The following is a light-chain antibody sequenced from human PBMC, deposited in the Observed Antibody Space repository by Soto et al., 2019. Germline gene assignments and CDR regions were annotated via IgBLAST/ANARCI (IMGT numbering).Light chain of an antibody. CDR3: CSYAGSSTSFYV. Sequence: QSALTQPASVSGSPGQSITISCTGTSSDVGSYNLVSWYQQHPGKAPKLMIYEVSKRPSGVSNRFSGSKSGNTASLTFSGLQAEDEADYYCCSYAGSSTSFYVVGTGTKVTVL. CDR2: EVS. CDR1: SSDVGSYNL. J-gene: IGLJ1*01. V-gene: IGLV2-23*02.